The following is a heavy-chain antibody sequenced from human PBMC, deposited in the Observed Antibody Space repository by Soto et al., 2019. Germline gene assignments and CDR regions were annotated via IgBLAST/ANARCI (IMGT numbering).Heavy chain of an antibody. Sequence: GGSLRLSCAASGFRFSGYEMNWVRQAPGKGLEWVSYISSSGSTIYYADSVKGRFTISRDNAKNSLYLQMNSLRAEDTAVYYCARLSGGTQGDYWGQGTLVTVSS. V-gene: IGHV3-48*03. CDR3: ARLSGGTQGDY. CDR2: ISSSGSTI. CDR1: GFRFSGYE. D-gene: IGHD2-15*01. J-gene: IGHJ4*02.